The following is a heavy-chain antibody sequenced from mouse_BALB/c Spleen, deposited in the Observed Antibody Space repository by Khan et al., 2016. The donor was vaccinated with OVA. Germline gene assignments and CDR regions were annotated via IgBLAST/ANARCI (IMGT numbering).Heavy chain of an antibody. Sequence: QVQLQQSGAELVRPGASVKLSCEASGYTFTSYWMHWVKQSPEQGLEWIGRIDPYDSATHYNQNFKAKAILTVAQSSSTAYLQLRSLPSEDSAVYYCARNPFAYWGQGTLVTVSA. CDR3: ARNPFAY. CDR1: GYTFTSYW. J-gene: IGHJ3*01. CDR2: IDPYDSAT. V-gene: IGHV1-69*02.